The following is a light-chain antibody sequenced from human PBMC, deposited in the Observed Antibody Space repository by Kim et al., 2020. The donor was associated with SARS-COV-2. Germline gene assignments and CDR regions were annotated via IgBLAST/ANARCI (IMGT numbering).Light chain of an antibody. Sequence: SSELTQPPSVSVAPGKTARFTCGGNNIGSKSVHWYQQKPGQAPVLVIYYDSDRPSGIPERFSGSNSGNTATLTISRVEAGDEADYYCQVWDSSSDHWVFGGGTQLTVL. J-gene: IGLJ3*02. CDR1: NIGSKS. V-gene: IGLV3-21*04. CDR3: QVWDSSSDHWV. CDR2: YDS.